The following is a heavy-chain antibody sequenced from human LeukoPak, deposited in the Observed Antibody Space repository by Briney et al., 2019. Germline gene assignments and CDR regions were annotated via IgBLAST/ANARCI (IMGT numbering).Heavy chain of an antibody. J-gene: IGHJ3*02. V-gene: IGHV4-31*03. CDR1: GGSISSGGYY. CDR2: IYYSGST. Sequence: SETLSLTCTVSGGSISSGGYYWSWIRQHPGKGLEWIGYIYYSGSTYYNPSLKSRVTISVDTSKNQFSLKLSSVTAADTAVYYCARERYDFGAFDIWGQGTMVTVSS. CDR3: ARERYDFGAFDI. D-gene: IGHD3-3*01.